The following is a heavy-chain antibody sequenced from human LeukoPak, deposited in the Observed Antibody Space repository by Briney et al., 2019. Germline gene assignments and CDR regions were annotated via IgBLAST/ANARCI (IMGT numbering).Heavy chain of an antibody. J-gene: IGHJ4*02. Sequence: QPGGSLRLSCAASGFSFSSYEMNWVRQAPGKGLQWISYISRGGDEIYYADSVKGRFTVSRDDAKNSLYLQMNSLRAEDTAVYYCARDRPDRGYSYGRDFDYWGQGTLVTVSS. D-gene: IGHD5-18*01. CDR3: ARDRPDRGYSYGRDFDY. V-gene: IGHV3-48*03. CDR1: GFSFSSYE. CDR2: ISRGGDEI.